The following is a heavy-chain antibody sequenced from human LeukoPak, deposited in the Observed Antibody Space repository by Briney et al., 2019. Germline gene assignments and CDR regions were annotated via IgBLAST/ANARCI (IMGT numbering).Heavy chain of an antibody. Sequence: GGSLRLSCAASGFTFSSYSMNWVRQAPGKGLEWVSSISSSSSYIYYADSVKGRFTISRDNSKNTLYLQMNSLRAEDTAVYYCAKDQIEFTWGQGTLVTVSS. V-gene: IGHV3-21*04. CDR2: ISSSSSYI. CDR1: GFTFSSYS. CDR3: AKDQIEFT. J-gene: IGHJ4*02.